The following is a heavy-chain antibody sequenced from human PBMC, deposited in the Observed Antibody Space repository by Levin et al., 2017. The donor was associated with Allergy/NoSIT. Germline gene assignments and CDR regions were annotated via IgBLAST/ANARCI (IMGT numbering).Heavy chain of an antibody. D-gene: IGHD3-9*01. Sequence: SSQTLSLTCTVSGGSISSYYWSWIRQPPGKGLEWIGYIYYSGSTNYNPSLKSRVTISVDTSKNQFSLKLSSVTAADTAVYYCARVLPTPDYDILTGYPDYWGQGTLVTVSS. J-gene: IGHJ4*02. V-gene: IGHV4-59*01. CDR3: ARVLPTPDYDILTGYPDY. CDR2: IYYSGST. CDR1: GGSISSYY.